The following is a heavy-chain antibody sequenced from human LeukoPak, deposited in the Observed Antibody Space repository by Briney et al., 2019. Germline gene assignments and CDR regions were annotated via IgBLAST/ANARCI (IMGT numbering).Heavy chain of an antibody. V-gene: IGHV4-4*02. CDR1: GGSITSANW. J-gene: IGHJ3*02. CDR3: AKSNGYGLVDI. Sequence: PSETLSLTCAVSGGSITSANWWSWVRQSPGKGLEWIGEIYHTGNTNYNPSLNSRVSISLDTSKNQFSLRLTSVTAADTAVYYCAKSNGYGLVDIWGQGTMVTVSS. CDR2: IYHTGNT. D-gene: IGHD3-10*01.